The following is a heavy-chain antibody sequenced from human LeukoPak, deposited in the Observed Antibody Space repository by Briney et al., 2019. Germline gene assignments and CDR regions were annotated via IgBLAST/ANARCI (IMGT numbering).Heavy chain of an antibody. CDR1: GFTFGSSW. D-gene: IGHD4-17*01. CDR2: VDQGGGHK. V-gene: IGHV3-7*01. J-gene: IGHJ4*02. Sequence: GGSLRLSCVDSGFTFGSSWMSWVRQAPRKGLEWVANVDQGGGHKDYVDSVKGRFTISRDNAKNSLYLQMNSLRAEDTAVYYCAKGHQDGDFTDYWGQGTLVTVSS. CDR3: AKGHQDGDFTDY.